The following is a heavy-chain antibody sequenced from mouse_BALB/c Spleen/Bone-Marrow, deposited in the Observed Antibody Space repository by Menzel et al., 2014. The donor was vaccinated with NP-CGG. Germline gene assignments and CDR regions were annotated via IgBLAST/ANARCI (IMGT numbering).Heavy chain of an antibody. V-gene: IGHV5-17*02. J-gene: IGHJ2*01. Sequence: EVQVVESGGGLVQPGGSRKLSCAASGFTFSSFGMHWVRQAPEKGLEGVAYISSGSSTIYYADTVKGRFTISRDNPKNTLFLQMTSLRSEDTAMYYCARSLYYRYDFFDYWGQGTTLTVSS. CDR3: ARSLYYRYDFFDY. D-gene: IGHD2-14*01. CDR2: ISSGSSTI. CDR1: GFTFSSFG.